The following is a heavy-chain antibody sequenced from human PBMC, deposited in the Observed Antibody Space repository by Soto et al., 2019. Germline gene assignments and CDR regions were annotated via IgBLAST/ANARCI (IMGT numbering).Heavy chain of an antibody. Sequence: QVQLVESGGGVVQPGRSLRLSCAASGFTFSSYGMHWVRQAPGKGLEWVAVISYDGSNKYYADSVKGRFTISRDNSKNTLYLQMNSLRAEDTAVYYCAKDRKPAVTTSYYYGMDVWGQGTTVTVSS. V-gene: IGHV3-30*18. D-gene: IGHD4-17*01. CDR1: GFTFSSYG. CDR2: ISYDGSNK. CDR3: AKDRKPAVTTSYYYGMDV. J-gene: IGHJ6*02.